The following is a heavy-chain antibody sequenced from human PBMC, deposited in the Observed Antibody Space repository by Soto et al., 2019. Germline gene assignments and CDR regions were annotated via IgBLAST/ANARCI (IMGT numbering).Heavy chain of an antibody. CDR1: GFTFSSYA. D-gene: IGHD3-22*01. J-gene: IGHJ4*02. CDR3: AKGSDSETQTYYYDSSGQYYFDY. V-gene: IGHV3-23*01. Sequence: PGGSLRLSCAASGFTFSSYAMSWVRQAPGKGLEWVSAISGSGGSTYYADSVKGRFTISRDNSKNTLYLQMNSLRAEDTAVYYCAKGSDSETQTYYYDSSGQYYFDYWGQGT. CDR2: ISGSGGST.